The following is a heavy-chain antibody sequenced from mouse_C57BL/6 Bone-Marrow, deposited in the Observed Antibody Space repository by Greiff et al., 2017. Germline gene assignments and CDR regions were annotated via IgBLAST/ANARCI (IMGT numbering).Heavy chain of an antibody. CDR1: GFTFSSYG. J-gene: IGHJ3*01. V-gene: IGHV5-6*01. CDR2: ISSGGSYT. CDR3: ARQGGYLFAY. Sequence: EVQLKESGGDLVKPGGSLKLSCAASGFTFSSYGMSWVRQTPDKRLEWVATISSGGSYTYYPDSVKGRFTISRDNAKNTLYLQMSSLKSEDTAMYYCARQGGYLFAYWGQGTLVTVSA. D-gene: IGHD3-1*01.